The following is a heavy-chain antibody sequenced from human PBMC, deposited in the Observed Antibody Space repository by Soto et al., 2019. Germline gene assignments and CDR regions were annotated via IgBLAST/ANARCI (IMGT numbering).Heavy chain of an antibody. CDR1: GFTFSSYA. D-gene: IGHD6-13*01. J-gene: IGHJ5*02. CDR3: AKDGRPWRIAAAGIGWFDP. Sequence: GGSLRLSCAASGFTFSSYAMSWVRQAPGKGLEWVSAISGSGGSTYYVDSVKGRFTISRDNSKNTLYLQMNSLRAEDTAVYYCAKDGRPWRIAAAGIGWFDPWGQGTLVTVSS. V-gene: IGHV3-23*01. CDR2: ISGSGGST.